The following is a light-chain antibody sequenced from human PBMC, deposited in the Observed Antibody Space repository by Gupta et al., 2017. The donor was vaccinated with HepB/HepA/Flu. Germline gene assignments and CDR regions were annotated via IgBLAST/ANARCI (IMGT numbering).Light chain of an antibody. CDR3: QQDNNYSLT. V-gene: IGKV1-5*03. CDR2: KAS. CDR1: QSISSW. J-gene: IGKJ1*01. Sequence: DIQMTQSPSTLSASVGDRVTITCLATQSISSWLAWYQQKPGKAPKVLIYKASNLESGVPSRFSGSGSGTEFTLTISSLQPDDFATYYCQQDNNYSLTFGQGTKVEI.